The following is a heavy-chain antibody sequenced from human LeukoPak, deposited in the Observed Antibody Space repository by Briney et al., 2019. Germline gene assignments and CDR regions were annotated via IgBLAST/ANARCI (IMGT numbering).Heavy chain of an antibody. Sequence: SETLSLTCTVSGGSISSYYWSWIRQPPGKGLEWIGYIYYSGSTNYNPSLKSRATISVDTSKNQFSLKLSSVTAADTAVYYCASSSRRTVAFDYWGQGTLVTVSS. V-gene: IGHV4-59*01. CDR2: IYYSGST. J-gene: IGHJ4*02. CDR1: GGSISSYY. D-gene: IGHD6-13*01. CDR3: ASSSRRTVAFDY.